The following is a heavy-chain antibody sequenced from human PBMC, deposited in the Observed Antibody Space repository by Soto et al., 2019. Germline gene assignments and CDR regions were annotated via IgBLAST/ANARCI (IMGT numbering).Heavy chain of an antibody. Sequence: SETLSLTCTVSGGSISSYYWSWIRQPAGKGLEWIGRIYTSGSTNYNPSLKSRVTMSVDTSKNQFSLKLSSVTAADTAVYYCAIYCSSTSCYWFDPWGQGTLVTVSP. D-gene: IGHD2-2*01. CDR1: GGSISSYY. J-gene: IGHJ5*02. V-gene: IGHV4-4*07. CDR2: IYTSGST. CDR3: AIYCSSTSCYWFDP.